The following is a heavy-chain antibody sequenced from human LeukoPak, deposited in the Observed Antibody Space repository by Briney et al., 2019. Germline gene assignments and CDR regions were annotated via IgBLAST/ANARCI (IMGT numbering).Heavy chain of an antibody. J-gene: IGHJ4*02. CDR3: ARERWLGHSLDY. Sequence: SETLSLTCTVSGGSVSSGNYWSCSRQPPGKGLEWIGYIYYSGSTNYNPSLKSRVTISVDTSKNQFSLKLSSVTAADTAMYYCARERWLGHSLDYWGQGTLVTVSS. CDR2: IYYSGST. D-gene: IGHD6-19*01. V-gene: IGHV4-61*01. CDR1: GGSVSSGNY.